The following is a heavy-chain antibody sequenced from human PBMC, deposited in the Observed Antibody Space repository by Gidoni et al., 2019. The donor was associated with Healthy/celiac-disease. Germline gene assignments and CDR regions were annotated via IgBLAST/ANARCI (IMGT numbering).Heavy chain of an antibody. CDR2: ISGSGGST. Sequence: EVQLLESGGGLVQPGGSLRLSCAASGFTFSSYAMRWVRQAPGKGLEWVSAISGSGGSTYYADAVKGRFTISRDNSKNTLYLQMNSLRAEDTAVYYCAKGDPGGGDCYFCFDYWGQGTLVTVSS. V-gene: IGHV3-23*01. CDR1: GFTFSSYA. D-gene: IGHD2-21*02. CDR3: AKGDPGGGDCYFCFDY. J-gene: IGHJ4*02.